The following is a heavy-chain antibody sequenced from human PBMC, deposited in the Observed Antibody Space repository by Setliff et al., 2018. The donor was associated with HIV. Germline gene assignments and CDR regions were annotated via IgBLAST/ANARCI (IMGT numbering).Heavy chain of an antibody. D-gene: IGHD3-10*01. CDR3: ARHGRSYDSGRWYNWFDS. Sequence: SETLSLTCTVSGGSISSSDHYWGWIRQPPGKGLEWIGLMHVSREANYNPSLESRVTISMDTSKNQFSLKLSSVTAADTALYFCARHGRSYDSGRWYNWFDSWGQGTPVTVSS. V-gene: IGHV4-61*05. CDR1: GGSISSSDHY. CDR2: MHVSREA. J-gene: IGHJ5*01.